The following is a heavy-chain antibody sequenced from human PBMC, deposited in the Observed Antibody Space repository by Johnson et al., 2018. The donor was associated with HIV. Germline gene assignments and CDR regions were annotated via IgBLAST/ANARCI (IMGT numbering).Heavy chain of an antibody. CDR2: ISRNSGSI. J-gene: IGHJ3*02. Sequence: VQLVESGGGVVQPGRSLRLSCAGSGFNFDDYAMHWVRQAPGKGLEWVAGISRNSGSIGYADSVKGRFTISRDNAKNSLYLQMNSLRAEDTAVYYCARDRRGHLSWSSDAFDIWGQGTMVTVSS. CDR1: GFNFDDYA. CDR3: ARDRRGHLSWSSDAFDI. D-gene: IGHD6-13*01. V-gene: IGHV3-9*01.